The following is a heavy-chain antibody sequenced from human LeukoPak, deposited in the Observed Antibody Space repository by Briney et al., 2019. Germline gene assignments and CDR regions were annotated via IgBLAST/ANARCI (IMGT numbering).Heavy chain of an antibody. D-gene: IGHD3-22*01. J-gene: IGHJ4*02. CDR1: GFTFSRYR. V-gene: IGHV3-7*01. CDR2: IKEDGSEE. CDR3: ATYDRSRYPNDY. Sequence: PGGSLRLSCAASGFTFSRYRMSWVRQAPGKGLEWVANIKEDGSEEYYADSVKGRITISRDNTKNSLYLQMNSLRVEDTAVYYCATYDRSRYPNDYWGQGTLVTVSS.